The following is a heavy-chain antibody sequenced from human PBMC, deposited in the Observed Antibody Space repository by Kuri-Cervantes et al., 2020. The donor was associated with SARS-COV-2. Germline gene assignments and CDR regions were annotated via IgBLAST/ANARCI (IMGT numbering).Heavy chain of an antibody. Sequence: GESLKISCAASGFTFSNYGMHWVRQAPGKGLEWVAFISYDGSNKYYADSVKGRFTISRDNSKNTLYLQMNSLRVEDTAVYYCAKDAFPAWLQEGDDAFDIWGQGTMVTVSS. CDR1: GFTFSNYG. D-gene: IGHD5-24*01. CDR2: ISYDGSNK. J-gene: IGHJ3*02. V-gene: IGHV3-30*18. CDR3: AKDAFPAWLQEGDDAFDI.